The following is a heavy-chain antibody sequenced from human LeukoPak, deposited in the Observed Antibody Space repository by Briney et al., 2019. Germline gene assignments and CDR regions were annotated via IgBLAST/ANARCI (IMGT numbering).Heavy chain of an antibody. J-gene: IGHJ6*02. CDR2: TSPSTDYR. Sequence: GGSLRLSCAASGFTFSDYYMSWIRQAPGKGLEWVAYTSPSTDYRSYAPSVRGRFTISRDNAKNSLSLDMNSLRDEDTAVYYCARTCVNTRGEVGMDVWGQGTTVTVSS. D-gene: IGHD3-16*01. CDR1: GFTFSDYY. CDR3: ARTCVNTRGEVGMDV. V-gene: IGHV3-11*03.